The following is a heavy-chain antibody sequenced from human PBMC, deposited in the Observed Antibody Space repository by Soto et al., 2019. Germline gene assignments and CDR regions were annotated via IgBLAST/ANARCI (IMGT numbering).Heavy chain of an antibody. CDR1: GGSISSGGYS. D-gene: IGHD3-10*01. V-gene: IGHV4-30-2*03. CDR3: ARDITMVRVATSAFDP. CDR2: IYYSGST. J-gene: IGHJ5*02. Sequence: SETLSLTCAVSGGSISSGGYSWGWIRQPPGKGLEWIGSIYYSGSTYYNPSLKSRVTISVDTSKNQFSLKLSSVTAADTAVYYCARDITMVRVATSAFDPWGQGTLVTVSS.